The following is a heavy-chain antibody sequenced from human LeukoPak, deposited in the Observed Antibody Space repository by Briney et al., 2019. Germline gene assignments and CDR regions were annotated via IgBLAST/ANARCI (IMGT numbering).Heavy chain of an antibody. J-gene: IGHJ4*02. Sequence: PGGSLRLSCAASGFTFSRYWMSWVRQAPGKGLDWVANIRQDGSEKYYVDSVKGQFTISRDNAKNSLYLQMTSLRAEDTAVYYCARENRSTSRCFDYWGQGTLVTVSS. V-gene: IGHV3-7*01. CDR3: ARENRSTSRCFDY. CDR1: GFTFSRYW. CDR2: IRQDGSEK. D-gene: IGHD2-2*01.